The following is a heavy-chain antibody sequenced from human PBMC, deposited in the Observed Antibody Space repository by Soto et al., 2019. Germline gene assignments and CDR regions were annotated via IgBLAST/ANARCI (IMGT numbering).Heavy chain of an antibody. J-gene: IGHJ4*02. D-gene: IGHD2-8*01. CDR1: GGSISSYY. CDR3: AGVYGYFFDY. V-gene: IGHV4-59*01. CDR2: IYYSGST. Sequence: SETLSLTCTVSGGSISSYYWSCIRPPPGKGLEWIGYIYYSGSTNYNPSLKSRVTISVDTSKNQFSLKLSSVTAADTAVYYCAGVYGYFFDYSGQGTLVTVSS.